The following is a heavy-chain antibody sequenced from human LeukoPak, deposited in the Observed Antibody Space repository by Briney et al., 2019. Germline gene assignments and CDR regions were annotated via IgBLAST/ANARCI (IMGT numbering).Heavy chain of an antibody. V-gene: IGHV3-48*03. CDR2: INADATTK. Sequence: GGSLRLSCAASGFTFSSYEMTWVRQAPGKGLEWVSHINADATTKTYADSVKGRFSITRDGAKNPLYLQMSNLRVVDTATYYCARRFRNWGEGILVTVSS. CDR1: GFTFSSYE. CDR3: ARRFRN. J-gene: IGHJ4*02.